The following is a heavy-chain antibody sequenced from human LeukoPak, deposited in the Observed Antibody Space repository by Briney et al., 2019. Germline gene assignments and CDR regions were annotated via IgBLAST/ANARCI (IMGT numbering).Heavy chain of an antibody. CDR1: GFTFSSYE. CDR2: ISSSGSTI. D-gene: IGHD3-9*01. Sequence: GGSLRLSCAASGFTFSSYEMNWVRQAPGKGLEWVSYISSSGSTIYYADSVKGRFTISRDNAKNSLYLQMNSLRAEDTAVYYCARVGLRYFDWVDYWGQGTLVTVSS. CDR3: ARVGLRYFDWVDY. J-gene: IGHJ4*02. V-gene: IGHV3-48*03.